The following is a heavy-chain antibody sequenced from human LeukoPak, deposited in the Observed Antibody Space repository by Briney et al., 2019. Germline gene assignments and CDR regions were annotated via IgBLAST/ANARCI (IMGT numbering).Heavy chain of an antibody. CDR1: GFTFSSYA. Sequence: GGSLRLSCAASGFTFSSYAMSWVRQAPGKGLEWVSAISGSGGSTYYADSVKGRFTISRDNSKNTLYLQMNSLRAEDTAVYYCAREGSMIAVAGTGYFDYWGQGTLVTVSS. J-gene: IGHJ4*02. V-gene: IGHV3-23*01. D-gene: IGHD6-19*01. CDR3: AREGSMIAVAGTGYFDY. CDR2: ISGSGGST.